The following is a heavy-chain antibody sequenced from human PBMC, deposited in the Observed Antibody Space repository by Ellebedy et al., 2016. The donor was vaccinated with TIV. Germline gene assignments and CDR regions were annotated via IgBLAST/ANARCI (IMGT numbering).Heavy chain of an antibody. Sequence: SETLSLXCAVYGGSFSGYYWSWIRQPPGKGLEWIGEINHSGSTNYNPSLKSRVTISVDTSKNQFSLKLSSVTAADTAVYYCARGRTSGVTIFGVVPKRVKGWFNPWGQGTLVTVSS. D-gene: IGHD3-3*01. V-gene: IGHV4-34*01. CDR1: GGSFSGYY. CDR3: ARGRTSGVTIFGVVPKRVKGWFNP. CDR2: INHSGST. J-gene: IGHJ5*02.